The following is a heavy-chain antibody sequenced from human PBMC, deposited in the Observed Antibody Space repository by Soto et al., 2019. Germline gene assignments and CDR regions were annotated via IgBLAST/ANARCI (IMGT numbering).Heavy chain of an antibody. CDR1: GFTFSIYA. V-gene: IGHV3-64D*06. J-gene: IGHJ4*02. D-gene: IGHD3-22*01. CDR2: ISTDGGNT. CDR3: VKGEYYYDSSGYYPFDY. Sequence: EVQLVESGGDLVQPGGSLRLSCSASGFTFSIYAMHWVRQAPGKGLEYVSSISTDGGNTHYADSVKGRFTISRDNSKNKEYLQMSSLRAEETAVYYCVKGEYYYDSSGYYPFDYWGQGTVVTVSS.